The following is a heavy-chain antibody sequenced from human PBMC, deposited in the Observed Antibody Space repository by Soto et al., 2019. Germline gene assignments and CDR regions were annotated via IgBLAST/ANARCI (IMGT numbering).Heavy chain of an antibody. J-gene: IGHJ4*02. CDR1: GCSISSGGYS. CDR3: VRHNYASGSTYFDY. V-gene: IGHV4-30-2*01. Sequence: SETLSLTCAVSGCSISSGGYSWSWIRQPPGKGLEWIGYIYHSGSTNYNPSLKSRVTISVDTSKNQFSLKLNSMTAADTAVYYCVRHNYASGSTYFDYWGQGTLVTVSS. CDR2: IYHSGST. D-gene: IGHD3-16*01.